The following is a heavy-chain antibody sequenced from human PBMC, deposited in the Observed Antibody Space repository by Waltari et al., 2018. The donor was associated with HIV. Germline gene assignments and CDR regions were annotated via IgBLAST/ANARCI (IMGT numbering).Heavy chain of an antibody. CDR1: AFSFSAYT. J-gene: IGHJ3*02. V-gene: IGHV3-21*01. CDR3: AGYSRAGHDFDS. CDR2: IKKCGTYI. D-gene: IGHD6-13*01. Sequence: EVQLVESGGGLVKPGGSLRLSCAASAFSFSAYTMNWVRQAPGKGLEWVSSIKKCGTYIYYADSVKGRFSNSRDNAKNSLSLQMNSLTAADTAVYYCAGYSRAGHDFDSWSQGTMVTGSS.